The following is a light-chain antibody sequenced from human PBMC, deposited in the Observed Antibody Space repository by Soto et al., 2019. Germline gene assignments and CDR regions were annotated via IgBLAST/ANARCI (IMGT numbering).Light chain of an antibody. CDR2: AAS. J-gene: IGKJ1*01. CDR3: QQSYSTPRT. Sequence: DIQMTQSPSSLSESLGDRVTITCRPSQSISSYLNWYQQKPGKAPKLLIYAASSLQSGVPSRFSGSVSGTDFTLTISSPQPEDFATYYCQQSYSTPRTFGQGTKVDIK. V-gene: IGKV1-39*01. CDR1: QSISSY.